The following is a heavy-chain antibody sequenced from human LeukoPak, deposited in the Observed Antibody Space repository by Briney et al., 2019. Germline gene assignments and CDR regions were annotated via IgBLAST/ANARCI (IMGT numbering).Heavy chain of an antibody. D-gene: IGHD2-15*01. Sequence: TSETLSLTCAVYGGSFSGYYWSWIRQPPGKGLEWIGEINHSGSTNYNPSLKSRVTISVDTSKNQFSLKLSSVTAADTAVYYCARLGGSSHYYYYYMDVWGKGTTVTVSS. V-gene: IGHV4-34*01. CDR2: INHSGST. CDR3: ARLGGSSHYYYYYMDV. J-gene: IGHJ6*03. CDR1: GGSFSGYY.